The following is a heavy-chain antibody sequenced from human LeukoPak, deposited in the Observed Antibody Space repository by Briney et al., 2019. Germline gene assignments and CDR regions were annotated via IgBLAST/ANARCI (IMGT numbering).Heavy chain of an antibody. D-gene: IGHD3-16*02. CDR3: ARVLFGGVIVSTPYYFDY. J-gene: IGHJ4*02. Sequence: GASVKVSCKDSGYTFTSYGISWVRQAPRQGLEWMGWISAYNGNTNYAQKLQGRVTMTTDTSTSTAYMELRSLRSDDTAVYYCARVLFGGVIVSTPYYFDYWGQGTLVTVSS. V-gene: IGHV1-18*01. CDR1: GYTFTSYG. CDR2: ISAYNGNT.